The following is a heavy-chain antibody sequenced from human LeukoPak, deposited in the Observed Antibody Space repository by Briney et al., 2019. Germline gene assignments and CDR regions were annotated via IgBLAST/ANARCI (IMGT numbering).Heavy chain of an antibody. J-gene: IGHJ6*03. CDR2: INHSGST. V-gene: IGHV4-34*01. D-gene: IGHD2-21*01. CDR3: ARDSPDYYMDV. CDR1: GGSFSGYY. Sequence: SETLSLACAVYGGSFSGYYWSWIRQPPGKGLEWIGEINHSGSTNYNPSLKSRVTISVDTSKSQFSLKLSSVTAADTAVYYCARDSPDYYMDVWGKGTTVTVSS.